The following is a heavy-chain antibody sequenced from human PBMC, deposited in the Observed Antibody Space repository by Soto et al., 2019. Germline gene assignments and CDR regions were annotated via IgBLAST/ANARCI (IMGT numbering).Heavy chain of an antibody. D-gene: IGHD1-1*01. CDR3: AKSLSASPNYFFDS. CDR1: GFIFKNYA. Sequence: GSLRLSCAASGFIFKNYAMTWVRQTPGKGLEWVSGISGSGGITYYADSVKGRFTISRDNSNNTLFLQMHSLRADDTAVYYCAKSLSASPNYFFDSWGQGTLVTVSS. V-gene: IGHV3-23*01. CDR2: ISGSGGIT. J-gene: IGHJ4*02.